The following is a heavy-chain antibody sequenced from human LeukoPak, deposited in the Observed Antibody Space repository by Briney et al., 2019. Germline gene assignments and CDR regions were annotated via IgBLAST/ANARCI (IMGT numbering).Heavy chain of an antibody. V-gene: IGHV3-30*03. D-gene: IGHD3-22*01. CDR2: ISYDGSNK. CDR1: GFTFSSYG. CDR3: ASGGKYYYDSSGPPRAYNYYYYMDV. J-gene: IGHJ6*03. Sequence: GGSLRLSCAASGFTFSSYGMHWVRQAPGKGLEWVAVISYDGSNKYYADSVKGRFTISRDNSKNSLYLQMNSLRAEDTAVYYCASGGKYYYDSSGPPRAYNYYYYMDVWGKGTTVTISS.